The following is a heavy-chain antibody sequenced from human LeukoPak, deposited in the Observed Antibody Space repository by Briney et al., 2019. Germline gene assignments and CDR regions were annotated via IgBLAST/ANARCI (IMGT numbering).Heavy chain of an antibody. Sequence: PGGSLRLSCVASGFTFSTYSMNWVRQAPGKGLEWVSYISSTSNTIYYADSVKGRFTISRDNSKNTLYLQMNSLRAEDTAVYYCAKDKTYHDFWSGHDAFDIWGQGTKVTVSS. CDR1: GFTFSTYS. CDR2: ISSTSNTI. V-gene: IGHV3-48*01. J-gene: IGHJ3*02. CDR3: AKDKTYHDFWSGHDAFDI. D-gene: IGHD3-3*01.